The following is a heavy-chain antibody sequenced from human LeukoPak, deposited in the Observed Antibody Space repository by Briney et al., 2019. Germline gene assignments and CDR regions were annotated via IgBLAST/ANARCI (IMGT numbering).Heavy chain of an antibody. J-gene: IGHJ4*02. CDR2: INHSGST. CDR3: ARLGSDCSGGSCRTFDY. D-gene: IGHD2-15*01. CDR1: GGSFSGYY. Sequence: SETLSLTCAVSGGSFSGYYWNWIRQSPGKGLEWIGEINHSGSTHYNPSLKSRVTISVDTSKNQFSLKLSSVTAADTAVYYCARLGSDCSGGSCRTFDYWGQGTLVTVSS. V-gene: IGHV4-34*01.